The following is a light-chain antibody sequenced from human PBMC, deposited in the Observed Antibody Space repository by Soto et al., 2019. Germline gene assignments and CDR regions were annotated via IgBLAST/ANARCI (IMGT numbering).Light chain of an antibody. J-gene: IGLJ3*02. V-gene: IGLV2-23*01. CDR1: YSDIGAYNV. CDR2: EGS. CDR3: SSYAGSYTEV. Sequence: QSALTQPPSASGSPGQSVTIPCTGTYSDIGAYNVVSWYQQHPGKAPKLMIYEGSKRPSGVSNRFSGSKSGNTASLTISELQAEDEADYYCSSYAGSYTEVFGGGTKLTVL.